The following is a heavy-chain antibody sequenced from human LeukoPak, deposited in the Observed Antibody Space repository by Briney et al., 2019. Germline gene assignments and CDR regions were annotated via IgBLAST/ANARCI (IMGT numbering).Heavy chain of an antibody. D-gene: IGHD2-2*01. Sequence: GASVMVSCKASGYTFTNYGISWVRQAPGQGLEWMSWISANNGEIRYAQNFQGRVTMTTDTSTTTAYMELRSLRSDDTAVYYCAGVPPSEDQLFSSDYWGQGTQVTVSS. J-gene: IGHJ4*02. CDR1: GYTFTNYG. CDR3: AGVPPSEDQLFSSDY. CDR2: ISANNGEI. V-gene: IGHV1-18*04.